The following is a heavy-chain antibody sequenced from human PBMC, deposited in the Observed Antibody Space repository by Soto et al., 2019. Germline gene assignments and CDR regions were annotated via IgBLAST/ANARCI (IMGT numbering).Heavy chain of an antibody. CDR2: IIPIFGTA. CDR1: GGTFSSYA. D-gene: IGHD3-16*01. V-gene: IGHV1-69*13. J-gene: IGHJ3*02. CDR3: ARGLWGDGPFDI. Sequence: ASVKVSCKASGGTFSSYAISWVRQAPGQGLEWMGGIIPIFGTANYAQKFQGRVTITADESTSTAYMELSSLRSEDTAVYYCARGLWGDGPFDIWGQGTMVTVSS.